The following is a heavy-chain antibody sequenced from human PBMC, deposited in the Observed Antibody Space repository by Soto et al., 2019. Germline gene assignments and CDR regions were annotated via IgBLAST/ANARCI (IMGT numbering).Heavy chain of an antibody. J-gene: IGHJ4*02. D-gene: IGHD5-12*01. V-gene: IGHV1-58*02. CDR2: IVVGSGNT. CDR3: AAALISVATATGPQNGFFDY. CDR1: GFTFTSSA. Sequence: ASVKVSCKASGFTFTSSAMQWVRQARGQRLEWIGWIVVGSGNTNYAQKFQERVTITRDMSTSTAYMELSSLRSEDTAVYYCAAALISVATATGPQNGFFDYWGQGTQVTVSS.